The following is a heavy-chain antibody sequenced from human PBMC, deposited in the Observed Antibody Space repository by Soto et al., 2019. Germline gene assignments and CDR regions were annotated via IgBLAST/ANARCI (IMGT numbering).Heavy chain of an antibody. CDR3: GRSTSGESPDY. CDR1: GFTFSSYS. D-gene: IGHD2-2*01. J-gene: IGHJ4*02. CDR2: IDCSSSYI. V-gene: IGHV3-21*01. Sequence: EVQMLESGGGLVKPGGSLRLSCAASGFTFSSYSMHWVRQAPGKGLEWVSSIDCSSSYIHYADSVRGRFTISRDNAKSSMYLQMNRMRAEDTAVYYCGRSTSGESPDYWGQVNLVTVAS.